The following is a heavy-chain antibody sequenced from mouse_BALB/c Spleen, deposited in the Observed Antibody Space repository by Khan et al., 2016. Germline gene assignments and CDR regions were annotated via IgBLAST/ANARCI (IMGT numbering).Heavy chain of an antibody. CDR2: IRNKSNNYAT. CDR1: GFTFNTNA. J-gene: IGHJ3*01. CDR3: AKSDGYYFTY. Sequence: EVQLVETGGGLVQPKGSLKLSCVASGFTFNTNAMNWVRQAPGKGLEWVARIRNKSNNYATYYADSVKDRFTISRDDSQNMLYLQMNNLKTEDTAMYYCAKSDGYYFTYWGQGTLVTVSA. D-gene: IGHD2-3*01. V-gene: IGHV10S3*01.